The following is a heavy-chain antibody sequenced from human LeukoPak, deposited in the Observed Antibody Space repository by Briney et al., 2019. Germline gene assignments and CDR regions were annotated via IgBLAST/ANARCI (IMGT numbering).Heavy chain of an antibody. CDR2: IYSGGST. Sequence: PGGSLRLSCAASGFTISSNYMSWVRQAPGKGLEWVSVIYSGGSTYYADSVKGRFTISRDNSKNTLYLQMNSLRAEDTAVYYCARMVRGVITYWGQGTLVTVSS. D-gene: IGHD3-10*01. J-gene: IGHJ4*02. CDR1: GFTISSNY. CDR3: ARMVRGVITY. V-gene: IGHV3-53*01.